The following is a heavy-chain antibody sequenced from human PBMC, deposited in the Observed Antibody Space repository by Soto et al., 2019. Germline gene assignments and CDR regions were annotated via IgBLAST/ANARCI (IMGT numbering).Heavy chain of an antibody. J-gene: IGHJ4*02. CDR1: GFTFSSYA. V-gene: IGHV3-23*01. Sequence: EVQLLESGGSLVQPGGSLKLSCAASGFTFSSYAMSWVRQAPGKGLEWVSGIGGSAAGSNYADSVKGRFTISRDNSRNTVYLQMSSLRAEDTALYYCARGGGIAVAGTHLDYWGQGTLVTVSS. D-gene: IGHD6-19*01. CDR2: IGGSAAGS. CDR3: ARGGGIAVAGTHLDY.